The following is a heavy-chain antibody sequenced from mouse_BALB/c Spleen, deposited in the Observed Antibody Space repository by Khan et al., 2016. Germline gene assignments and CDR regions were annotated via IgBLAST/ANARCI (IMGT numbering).Heavy chain of an antibody. CDR1: GFTFSTYA. Sequence: EVELVESGGGLVQPGGSLKLSCAASGFTFSTYAMSWVRQTPDKRLELVATINSNGGSIHFPDNVKGRSTISRDNAMNTPYLHMSSLKSEDASMYNFTRVRQAVDYWGQGTSVTVSS. V-gene: IGHV5-6-3*01. J-gene: IGHJ4*01. CDR3: TRVRQAVDY. D-gene: IGHD2-14*01. CDR2: INSNGGSI.